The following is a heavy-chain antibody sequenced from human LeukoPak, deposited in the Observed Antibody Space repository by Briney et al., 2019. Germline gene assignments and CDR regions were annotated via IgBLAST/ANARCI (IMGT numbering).Heavy chain of an antibody. CDR2: ISGSGGST. V-gene: IGHV3-23*01. CDR1: GFTFSSYA. J-gene: IGHJ4*02. CDR3: AKDSRASGSYRDYFDY. Sequence: GGSLRLSCAASGFTFSSYAMSWVRQAPGKGLEWVSAISGSGGSTYYADSVKGRSTISRDNSKNTLYLQMNSLRAEDTAVYYCAKDSRASGSYRDYFDYWGQGTLVTVSS. D-gene: IGHD1-26*01.